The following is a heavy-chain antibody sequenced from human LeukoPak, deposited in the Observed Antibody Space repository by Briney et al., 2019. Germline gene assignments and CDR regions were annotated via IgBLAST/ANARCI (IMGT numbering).Heavy chain of an antibody. CDR2: ISSDGSST. CDR1: GVTFSSHA. Sequence: PGGSLRLSCAASGVTFSSHAMSWVRHAPGKGVGWVSCISSDGSSTNYADSVKGGFSISRDNAKNTLYMNMNRLRAENTALYYCARPMISVMSLGADFWGQGSLVTVSS. CDR3: ARPMISVMSLGADF. J-gene: IGHJ4*02. V-gene: IGHV3-74*01. D-gene: IGHD3/OR15-3a*01.